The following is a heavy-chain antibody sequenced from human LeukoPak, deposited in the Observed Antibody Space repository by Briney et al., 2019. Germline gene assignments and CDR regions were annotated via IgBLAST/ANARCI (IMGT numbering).Heavy chain of an antibody. CDR1: GGSISSYY. CDR2: IYYSGST. CDR3: AREEYCSGGSCFGY. Sequence: SEALSLTCTVSGGSISSYYWSWIRQPPRKGLEWIGYIYYSGSTNYNPSLKSRVTISVDTSKNQFSLKLSSVTAADTAVYYCAREEYCSGGSCFGYWGQGTLVTVSS. J-gene: IGHJ4*02. D-gene: IGHD2-15*01. V-gene: IGHV4-59*01.